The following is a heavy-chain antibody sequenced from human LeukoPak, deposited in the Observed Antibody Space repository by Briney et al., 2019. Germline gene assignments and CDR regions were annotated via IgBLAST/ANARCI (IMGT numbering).Heavy chain of an antibody. D-gene: IGHD3-3*01. CDR2: IYYSGST. CDR1: GGSISSGGYC. Sequence: PSQTLSLTCTVSGGSISSGGYCWSWIRQHPGKGLEWIGYIYYSGSTYYNPSLKSRVTISVDTSKNQFSLKLSSVTAADTAVYYCARVSGSVCYFDYWGQGTLVTVSS. J-gene: IGHJ4*02. CDR3: ARVSGSVCYFDY. V-gene: IGHV4-31*03.